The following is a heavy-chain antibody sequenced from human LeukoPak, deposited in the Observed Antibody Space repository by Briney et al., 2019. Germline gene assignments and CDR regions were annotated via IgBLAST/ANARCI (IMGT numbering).Heavy chain of an antibody. Sequence: SETLSLTCTVSGGSISSYYWSWIRQPPGKGLEWIGYIYHSGSTNYNPSLKSRVTISVDTSKNQFSLKLSSVTAADTAVYYCAREPYYYDSSGYWDVWGKGTTVTVSS. CDR3: AREPYYYDSSGYWDV. CDR2: IYHSGST. V-gene: IGHV4-59*01. CDR1: GGSISSYY. D-gene: IGHD3-22*01. J-gene: IGHJ6*04.